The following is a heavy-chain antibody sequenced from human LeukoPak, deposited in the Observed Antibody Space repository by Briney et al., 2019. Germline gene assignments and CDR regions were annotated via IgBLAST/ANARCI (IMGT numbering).Heavy chain of an antibody. Sequence: GGSLRLSCAASGFTFSSYWMSWVRQAPGKGLEWVANIKQDGSEKYYVDSVKGRFTISRDNAKNSLYLQMNSLRAEDTAVYYCARVGYSSSWAYWFDPWGQGTLVTVSS. J-gene: IGHJ5*02. D-gene: IGHD6-13*01. CDR3: ARVGYSSSWAYWFDP. V-gene: IGHV3-7*01. CDR2: IKQDGSEK. CDR1: GFTFSSYW.